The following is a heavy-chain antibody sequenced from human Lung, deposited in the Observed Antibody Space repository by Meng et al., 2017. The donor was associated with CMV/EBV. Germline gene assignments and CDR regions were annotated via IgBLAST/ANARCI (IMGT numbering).Heavy chain of an antibody. Sequence: PGHVKLSRPLSLTCAISGDIVSSNSAAWHWIRQSPSRGLEWLGRTYYRSKWYHEYAVSVKSRITNSPNTPKNQFSLQLHSMTPEDTAVYYCARGINGGCGDWGQGTLVTVSS. J-gene: IGHJ4*02. V-gene: IGHV6-1*02. CDR2: TYYRSKWYH. D-gene: IGHD4-23*01. CDR3: ARGINGGCGD. CDR1: GDIVSSNSAA.